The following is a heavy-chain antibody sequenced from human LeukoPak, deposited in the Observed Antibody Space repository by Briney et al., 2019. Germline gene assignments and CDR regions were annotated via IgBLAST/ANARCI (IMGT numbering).Heavy chain of an antibody. Sequence: GGSLRLSCAASEFTFSTYAMSWVRQAPGKGLEWVSAISDGGTYYADSVKGRFTISRDSSKNTLYLQMNSLRAEDTALYYCAKDRISGDPKFFDLWGRGTLVTVS. CDR3: AKDRISGDPKFFDL. J-gene: IGHJ2*01. D-gene: IGHD3-3*01. CDR2: ISDGGT. CDR1: EFTFSTYA. V-gene: IGHV3-23*01.